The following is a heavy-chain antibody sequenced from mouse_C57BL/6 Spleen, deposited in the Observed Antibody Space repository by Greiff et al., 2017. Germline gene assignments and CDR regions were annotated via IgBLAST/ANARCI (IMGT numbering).Heavy chain of an antibody. Sequence: QVQLQQPGAELVKPGASVKMSCKASGYTFTSYWITWVKQRPGQGLEWIGDIHPGSGSTNYNEKFKSKATLTVDTSSSTAYMQLSSLTSEDSAVYYCERRDDGYPAWFAYWGQGTLVTVSA. J-gene: IGHJ3*01. D-gene: IGHD2-3*01. CDR2: IHPGSGST. CDR1: GYTFTSYW. CDR3: ERRDDGYPAWFAY. V-gene: IGHV1-55*01.